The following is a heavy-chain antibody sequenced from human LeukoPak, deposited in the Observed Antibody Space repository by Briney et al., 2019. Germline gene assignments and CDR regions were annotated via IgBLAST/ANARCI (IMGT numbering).Heavy chain of an antibody. Sequence: GGSLRLSCAASGFTFSTYWMHWVRQAPGKGLVWVSRISSDGSITGYADSVKGRFTISRENAKDSLYLQMDSLRVEDTAVYYCARSLTTVASCLGCGLVPGFDYWGQGILVTVSS. D-gene: IGHD4-23*01. CDR2: ISSDGSIT. CDR3: ARSLTTVASCLGCGLVPGFDY. V-gene: IGHV3-74*01. CDR1: GFTFSTYW. J-gene: IGHJ4*02.